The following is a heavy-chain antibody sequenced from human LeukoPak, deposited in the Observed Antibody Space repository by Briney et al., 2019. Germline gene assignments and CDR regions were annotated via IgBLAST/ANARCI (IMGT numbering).Heavy chain of an antibody. Sequence: GGTLRLSCAASGFTFSNYGMTWVRQAPGKGLEWVGFIASETYGGTAEYAASVKGRFTISRDDSKSIAYLQMNSLKTEDTAVYYCTRDQTPYYWGQGTLVTVSS. CDR2: IASETYGGTA. J-gene: IGHJ4*02. CDR3: TRDQTPYY. CDR1: GFTFSNYG. V-gene: IGHV3-49*04.